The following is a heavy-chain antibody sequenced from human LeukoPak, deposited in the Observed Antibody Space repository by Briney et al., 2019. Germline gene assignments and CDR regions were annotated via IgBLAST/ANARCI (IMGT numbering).Heavy chain of an antibody. V-gene: IGHV4-4*07. CDR1: GVSIRSYH. CDR3: ARVGIVGPTIGVIYI. D-gene: IGHD1-26*01. Sequence: SETLSLTCNVPGVSIRSYHWSWIRQPAGKGLEWIGRIHTSENTNYNPSLESRVAMSVDTSKNQFSLQLKSMTAADTAVYYCARVGIVGPTIGVIYIWGQGTMVTVSS. CDR2: IHTSENT. J-gene: IGHJ3*02.